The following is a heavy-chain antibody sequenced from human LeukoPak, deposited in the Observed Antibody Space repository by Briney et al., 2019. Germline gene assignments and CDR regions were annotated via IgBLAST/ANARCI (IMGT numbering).Heavy chain of an antibody. CDR3: AKDREHTGYDS. Sequence: GGPLRLSCAASGFSFRSHWMSWVRQAPGKGLEWVANINQDGSEKYYVDSVKGRFTISRDNAKNSLYLQMNSLRAEDTALYYCAKDREHTGYDSWGQGTLVTVSS. CDR1: GFSFRSHW. CDR2: INQDGSEK. D-gene: IGHD5-12*01. V-gene: IGHV3-7*03. J-gene: IGHJ5*02.